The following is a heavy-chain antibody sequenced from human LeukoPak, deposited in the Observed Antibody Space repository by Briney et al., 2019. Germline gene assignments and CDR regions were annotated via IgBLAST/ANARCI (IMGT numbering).Heavy chain of an antibody. CDR2: INPVTGKT. V-gene: IGHV1-8*02. J-gene: IGHJ4*02. D-gene: IGHD5-18*01. CDR3: ARRYTYGSDFDH. CDR1: GYTFTGYY. Sequence: GSSVKVSCKASGYTFTGYYMHWVRQAPGQGLEWMGWINPVTGKTGYAQKFQGRVTVTSNSSINTAYMDLSGLRSEDTAVYFCARRYTYGSDFDHWGQGTLVTVSS.